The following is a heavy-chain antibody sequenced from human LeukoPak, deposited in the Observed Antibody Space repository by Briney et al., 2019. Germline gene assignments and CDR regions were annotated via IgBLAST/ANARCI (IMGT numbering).Heavy chain of an antibody. V-gene: IGHV3-7*01. Sequence: GGSLRLSCAASGFTLSSYWMSWARQAPGKGLEWVANINQDGSEKSYVDSVKGRFTISRDNAENSLFLQMNSLRAEDTAVYYCARINSSSSPHFDYWGQGTLVTVSS. CDR2: INQDGSEK. CDR3: ARINSSSSPHFDY. J-gene: IGHJ4*02. CDR1: GFTLSSYW. D-gene: IGHD6-6*01.